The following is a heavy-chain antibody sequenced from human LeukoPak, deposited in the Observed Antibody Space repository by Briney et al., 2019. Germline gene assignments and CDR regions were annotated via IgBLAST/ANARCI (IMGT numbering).Heavy chain of an antibody. CDR1: GDSIISTNSY. CDR3: ARAVTGTTSTWAYYFDY. CDR2: IYYSGST. D-gene: IGHD1-7*01. Sequence: PSETLSLTCSVSGDSIISTNSYWGWIRQPPGKGPEWIASIYYSGSTHYNPSLKSRVTISIDTSKNQFSLKLSSVTAADTAVYYCARAVTGTTSTWAYYFDYWGQGTLVTVSS. J-gene: IGHJ4*02. V-gene: IGHV4-39*07.